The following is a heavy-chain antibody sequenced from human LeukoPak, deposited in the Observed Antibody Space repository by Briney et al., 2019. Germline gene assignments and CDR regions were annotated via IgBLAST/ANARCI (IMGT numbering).Heavy chain of an antibody. CDR3: AKDSARDGYIYYFDY. D-gene: IGHD5-24*01. J-gene: IGHJ4*02. Sequence: KTSETLSLTCTVSGGSISSYYWSWIRQPPGKGLEWIGYIYYSGSTNYNPSLKSRVTISVDTSKNQFSLKLSSVTAADTAVYYCAKDSARDGYIYYFDYWGQGTLVTVSS. CDR2: IYYSGST. V-gene: IGHV4-59*01. CDR1: GGSISSYY.